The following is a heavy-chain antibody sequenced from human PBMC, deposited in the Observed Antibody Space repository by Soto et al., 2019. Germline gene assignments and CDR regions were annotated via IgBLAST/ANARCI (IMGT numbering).Heavy chain of an antibody. CDR2: INAGNGNP. Sequence: ASVKVSCKAAGYTFTSYAMHWVRQAPGERLEGRGWINAGNGNPKYSQKFQGRVTITRDTSASTAYMALSSLPSEDTAVYYCARYVRSQGSPNAFHIPDKRTMVT. J-gene: IGHJ3*02. CDR1: GYTFTSYA. V-gene: IGHV1-3*01. CDR3: ARYVRSQGSPNAFHI. D-gene: IGHD1-26*01.